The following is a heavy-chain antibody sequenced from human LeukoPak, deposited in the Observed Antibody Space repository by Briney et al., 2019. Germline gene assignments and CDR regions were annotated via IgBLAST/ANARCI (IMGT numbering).Heavy chain of an antibody. J-gene: IGHJ4*02. CDR2: INHSGST. V-gene: IGHV4-34*01. CDR1: GGSFSGYY. D-gene: IGHD3-10*01. Sequence: SETLSLTCAVYGGSFSGYYWSWIRQPPGKGLEWIGEINHSGSTNYNPSLKSRVTISVDTSKNQFSLKLSSVTAADTAVYYCAGERQWFGESDWGKGTLVTVSS. CDR3: AGERQWFGESD.